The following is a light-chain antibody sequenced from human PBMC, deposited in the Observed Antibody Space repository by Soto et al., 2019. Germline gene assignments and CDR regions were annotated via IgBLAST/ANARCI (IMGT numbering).Light chain of an antibody. Sequence: EIVMTQSPATLSVSPGETASLSCRASQSAGNFLAWYQQKPGQAPRLLIYDASNRATGIPPRFSGSGSGTDFTLAISGLEPEDLAVYYCQQRYNWPWTFGQGTKVDIK. CDR2: DAS. J-gene: IGKJ1*01. CDR1: QSAGNF. CDR3: QQRYNWPWT. V-gene: IGKV3-11*01.